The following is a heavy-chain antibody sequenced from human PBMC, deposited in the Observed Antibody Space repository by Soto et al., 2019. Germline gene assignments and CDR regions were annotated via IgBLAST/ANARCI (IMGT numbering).Heavy chain of an antibody. CDR3: AREGEMPYYYYGLDV. V-gene: IGHV1-18*01. Sequence: ASVTVSCKASGYTFTTYGIIWVRQAPGQGLEWMGWISGYNGHTKYAQKFQGRVTMTTDTSTSTVYMDLRSLRSDDTAVYYCAREGEMPYYYYGLDVWGQGTTVTVSS. J-gene: IGHJ6*02. CDR2: ISGYNGHT. CDR1: GYTFTTYG. D-gene: IGHD3-16*01.